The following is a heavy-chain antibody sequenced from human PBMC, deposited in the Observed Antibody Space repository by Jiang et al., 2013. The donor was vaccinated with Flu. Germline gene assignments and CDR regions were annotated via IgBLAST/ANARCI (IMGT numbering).Heavy chain of an antibody. CDR2: IDWDDDK. CDR1: GFSLSTSGMC. CDR3: ARITYYYDSSGYSXPGAVGAFDI. J-gene: IGHJ3*02. D-gene: IGHD3-22*01. Sequence: KPTQTLTLTCTFSGFSLSTSGMCVSWIRQPPGKALEWLARIDWDDDKYYSTSLKTRLTISKDTSKNXVVLTMTNMDPVDTATYYCARITYYYDSSGYSXPGAVGAFDIWGQG. V-gene: IGHV2-70*11.